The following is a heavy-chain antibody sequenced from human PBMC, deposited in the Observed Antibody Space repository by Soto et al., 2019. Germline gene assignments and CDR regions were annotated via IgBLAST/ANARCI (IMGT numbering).Heavy chain of an antibody. V-gene: IGHV3-23*01. Sequence: GGSLRLSCAASGFTFSNYAMSWVRQAPGKGLEWVSSVRDSDGTTYYADSVKGRFTVSRDNSKTTLFLQMNCLRAEDTAVYYCAKAIWGSYGDGSDYWGQGTLVTVSS. J-gene: IGHJ4*02. D-gene: IGHD3-16*01. CDR2: VRDSDGTT. CDR1: GFTFSNYA. CDR3: AKAIWGSYGDGSDY.